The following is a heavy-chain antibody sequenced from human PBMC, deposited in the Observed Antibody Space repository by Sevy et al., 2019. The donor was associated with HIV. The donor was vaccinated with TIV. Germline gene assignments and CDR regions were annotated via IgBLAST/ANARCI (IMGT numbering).Heavy chain of an antibody. J-gene: IGHJ6*03. D-gene: IGHD4-4*01. CDR2: ISSSSSYI. CDR3: ARDFATTSHYYYYYMDV. CDR1: GFTFSSYS. V-gene: IGHV3-21*01. Sequence: GGSLRLSCAASGFTFSSYSMNWVRQAPRKGLEWVSSISSSSSYIYYADSVKGRFTISRDNAKNSLYLQMNSLRAEDTAVYYCARDFATTSHYYYYYMDVWGKGTTVTVSS.